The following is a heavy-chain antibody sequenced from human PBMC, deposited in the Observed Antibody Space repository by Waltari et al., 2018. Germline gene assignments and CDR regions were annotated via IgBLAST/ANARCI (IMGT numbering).Heavy chain of an antibody. Sequence: QLQLQESGPGLVKPSETLSLTCTVSGGSLSRRSYFWAWLRPPPGKGLEWIGSIYYSGSTYYNLSLKSRVTISVDRSTNQVSLKLTSVTAADTAVYFCAREVPRNGYIGLIYYYMDVWGKGTTVTVSS. V-gene: IGHV4-39*01. CDR3: AREVPRNGYIGLIYYYMDV. CDR2: IYYSGST. J-gene: IGHJ6*03. D-gene: IGHD5-12*01. CDR1: GGSLSRRSYF.